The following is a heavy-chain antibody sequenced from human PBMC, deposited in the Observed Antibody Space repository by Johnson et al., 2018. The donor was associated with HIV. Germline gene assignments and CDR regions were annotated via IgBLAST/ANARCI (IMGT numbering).Heavy chain of an antibody. Sequence: VQLVESGGGLVQPGGSLRLSCAASGFTVSSNYMSWVRQAPGKGLEWVSVVYSGDSTYYADSVKGRFTISRANSKNTLYLQMNSLRAEDTAVYYWARGYTIGAFDIWGQGTMVTVSS. CDR1: GFTVSSNY. D-gene: IGHD3-3*01. CDR2: VYSGDST. J-gene: IGHJ3*02. CDR3: ARGYTIGAFDI. V-gene: IGHV3-66*01.